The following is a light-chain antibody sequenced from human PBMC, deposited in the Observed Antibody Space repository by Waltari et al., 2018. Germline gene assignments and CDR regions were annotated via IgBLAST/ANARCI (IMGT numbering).Light chain of an antibody. CDR1: QGMHDN. Sequence: EVIMTQSPATLSVSPGDRVTLSCRASQGMHDNLAWYHQKPGQAPRLLIYGASTRATAVPARFRGSGSGTEFTLTISSLQSEDFGVYYCQQYNRWPPLTFGGGTKVDIK. CDR2: GAS. J-gene: IGKJ4*01. V-gene: IGKV3-15*01. CDR3: QQYNRWPPLT.